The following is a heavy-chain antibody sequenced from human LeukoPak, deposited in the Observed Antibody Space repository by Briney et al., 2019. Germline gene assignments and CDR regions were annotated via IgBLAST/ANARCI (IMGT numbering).Heavy chain of an antibody. V-gene: IGHV3-30*18. J-gene: IGHJ4*02. CDR3: AKARRGLWTGPFDY. Sequence: PGGSLRLSCAAPGFTFSSYGMHWVRQAPGKGLEWVAVISYDGSNKYYADSVKGRFTISRDNSKNTLYLQMNSLRAEDTAVYYCAKARRGLWTGPFDYWGQGTLVTVSS. D-gene: IGHD5-18*01. CDR1: GFTFSSYG. CDR2: ISYDGSNK.